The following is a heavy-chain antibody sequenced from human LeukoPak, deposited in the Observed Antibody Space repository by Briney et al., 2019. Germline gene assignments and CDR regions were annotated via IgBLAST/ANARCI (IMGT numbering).Heavy chain of an antibody. CDR3: AREGAPNWFDP. D-gene: IGHD4/OR15-4a*01. J-gene: IGHJ5*02. V-gene: IGHV3-21*01. CDR2: ISSSSSYI. Sequence: PGGSLRLSCAAPGFTFSSYSMNWVRQAPGKGLEWVSPISSSSSYIYYADSVKGRFTISRDNAKNSLYLQMNSLRAEDTAVYYCAREGAPNWFDPWGQGTLVTVSS. CDR1: GFTFSSYS.